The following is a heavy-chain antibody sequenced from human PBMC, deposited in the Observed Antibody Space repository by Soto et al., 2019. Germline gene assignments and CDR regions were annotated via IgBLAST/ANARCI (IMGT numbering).Heavy chain of an antibody. CDR2: IYYSGST. CDR1: GGSISSYY. D-gene: IGHD1-26*01. J-gene: IGHJ5*02. Sequence: SETLSLTCTVSGGSISSYYWSWIRQPPGKGLEWIGYIYYSGSTNYNPSLKSRVTISVDTSKNQFSLKLSSVTAADTAVYYCARVWEMAYTPGANWFDPWGQGTLVTVSS. V-gene: IGHV4-59*01. CDR3: ARVWEMAYTPGANWFDP.